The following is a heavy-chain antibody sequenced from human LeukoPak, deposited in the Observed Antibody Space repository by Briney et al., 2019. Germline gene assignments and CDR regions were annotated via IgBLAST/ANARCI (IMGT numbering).Heavy chain of an antibody. CDR3: ARAASGTARFDF. V-gene: IGHV5-51*01. J-gene: IGHJ4*02. D-gene: IGHD6-13*01. CDR2: IYPGDSDT. Sequence: PGESLKISCKGSGYRFNNYWIGWVRQMPGKGLEWMGIIYPGDSDTRYSPSFQGQVTISADKSISTAYLQWSSLKASDTAIYYCARAASGTARFDFWGQGTLVTVSS. CDR1: GYRFNNYW.